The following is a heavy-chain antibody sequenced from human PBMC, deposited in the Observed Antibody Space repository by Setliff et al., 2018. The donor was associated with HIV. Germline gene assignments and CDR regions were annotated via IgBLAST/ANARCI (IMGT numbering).Heavy chain of an antibody. CDR1: GYTFTNYD. D-gene: IGHD3-22*01. CDR2: MNPGSRNT. CDR3: ARARTDYYDRRRRSHYYIDV. J-gene: IGHJ6*03. V-gene: IGHV1-8*02. Sequence: ASVKVSCKPSGYTFTNYDINWVRQAAGQGLEWMGWMNPGSRNTGYAQRLEGSVTMTWDTSISTAYMELNNVKFEDTAVYYCARARTDYYDRRRRSHYYIDVWARGATVTVSS.